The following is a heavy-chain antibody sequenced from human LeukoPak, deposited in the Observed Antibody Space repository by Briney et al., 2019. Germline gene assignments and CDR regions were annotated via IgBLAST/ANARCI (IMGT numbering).Heavy chain of an antibody. CDR1: GFTFSSYS. CDR3: ARGERWLGGN. Sequence: PGGYLRLSCAASGFTFSSYSMNWVRQAPGKGLEWVSYISSSSSTIYYADSVRGRFTISRDNAKNSLYLQMNSLRAEDTAVYYCARGERWLGGNWGQGTLVTVSS. D-gene: IGHD6-19*01. CDR2: ISSSSSTI. J-gene: IGHJ4*02. V-gene: IGHV3-48*04.